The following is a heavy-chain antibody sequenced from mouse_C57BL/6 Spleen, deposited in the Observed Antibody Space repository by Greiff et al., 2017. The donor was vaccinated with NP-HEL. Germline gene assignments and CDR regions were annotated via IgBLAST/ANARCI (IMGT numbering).Heavy chain of an antibody. CDR3: ARGNSGYGDAMDY. J-gene: IGHJ4*01. D-gene: IGHD2-2*01. V-gene: IGHV1-80*01. CDR1: GYAFSSYW. Sequence: VQLQQSGAELVKPGASVKISCKASGYAFSSYWMNWVKQRPGKGLEWIGQIYPGDGDTNYNGKFKGKATLTADKSSSTAYMQLSSLTSEDSAVYFCARGNSGYGDAMDYWGQGTSVTVAS. CDR2: IYPGDGDT.